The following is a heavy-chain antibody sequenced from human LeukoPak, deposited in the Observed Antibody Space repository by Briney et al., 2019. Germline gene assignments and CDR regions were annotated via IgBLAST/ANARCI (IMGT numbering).Heavy chain of an antibody. CDR1: GGSFSGYY. V-gene: IGHV4-34*01. CDR3: ARAALYGSSSWYGWFDP. J-gene: IGHJ5*02. D-gene: IGHD6-13*01. CDR2: INHSGST. Sequence: PSETLSLTGAGYGGSFSGYYWSWIRQPPGKGLEWIGEINHSGSTNYNPSLKSRVTISVDTSKNQFSLKLSSVTAADTAVYYCARAALYGSSSWYGWFDPWGQGTLVTVSS.